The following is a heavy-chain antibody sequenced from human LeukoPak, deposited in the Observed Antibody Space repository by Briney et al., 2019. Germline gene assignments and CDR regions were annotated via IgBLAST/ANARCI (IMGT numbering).Heavy chain of an antibody. CDR2: IGSSNRYI. CDR3: ARDGLGSYDY. V-gene: IGHV3-21*01. CDR1: GFTFSTYS. J-gene: IGHJ4*01. D-gene: IGHD3-10*01. Sequence: PGGSLRLSCAASGFTFSTYSMNWVRQAPGKGLEWVSSIGSSNRYIYYADSVKGRLTVSRNNAKNSVYLQMNNLRVEDTAVYYCARDGLGSYDYWGHGTLVTVSS.